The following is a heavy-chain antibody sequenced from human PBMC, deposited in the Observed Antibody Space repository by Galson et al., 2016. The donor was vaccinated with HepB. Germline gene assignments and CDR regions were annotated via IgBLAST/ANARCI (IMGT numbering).Heavy chain of an antibody. CDR3: ARGSGYTSAWYPGGIRY. Sequence: GRFTISRDNTKNSLYLQMDSLRAEDTAIYYCARGSGYTSAWYPGGIRYWGQGTLVTVSS. J-gene: IGHJ4*02. V-gene: IGHV3-48*03. D-gene: IGHD6-19*01.